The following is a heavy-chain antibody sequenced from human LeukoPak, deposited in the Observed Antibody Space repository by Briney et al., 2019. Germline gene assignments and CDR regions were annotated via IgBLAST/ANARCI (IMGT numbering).Heavy chain of an antibody. CDR2: IRYDGSNK. CDR3: VTDQSGYSAYGPFDY. V-gene: IGHV3-30*02. Sequence: GGSLRLSCGASGFTFNTYGMQWVRQAPGKGLEWVAFIRYDGSNKNYADSVKGRFTISRDNSKNTLYLQMSSLRAEDTAVYYCVTDQSGYSAYGPFDYWGQGTLVTVS. J-gene: IGHJ4*02. D-gene: IGHD5-12*01. CDR1: GFTFNTYG.